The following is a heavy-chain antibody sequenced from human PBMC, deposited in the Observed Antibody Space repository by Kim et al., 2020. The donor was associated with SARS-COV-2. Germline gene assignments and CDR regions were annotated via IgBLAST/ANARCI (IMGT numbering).Heavy chain of an antibody. CDR3: ARHVSASSTWNKGAMDY. J-gene: IGHJ4*02. D-gene: IGHD6-13*01. CDR1: SDSISNSNYY. CDR2: IYYSGST. Sequence: SETLSLTCTVSSDSISNSNYYWAWIRQPPGKGLEWIGVIYYSGSTYYIPSLKSRVTMSVDTSKNRFSLKVNSVTAADTAVYYCARHVSASSTWNKGAMDYWGQGILVTVSS. V-gene: IGHV4-39*01.